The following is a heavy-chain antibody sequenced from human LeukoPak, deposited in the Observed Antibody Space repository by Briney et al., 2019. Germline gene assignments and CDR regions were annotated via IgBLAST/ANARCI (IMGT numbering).Heavy chain of an antibody. Sequence: SETLSLTCTVSGGSISSGSCYWSWIRQPAGKGLEWIGRIYTSGSTNYNPSLKSRVTISVDTSKNQFSLKLSSVTAADTAVYYCASQKGFWSGYYLDYWGQGTLVTVSS. CDR3: ASQKGFWSGYYLDY. CDR2: IYTSGST. CDR1: GGSISSGSCY. V-gene: IGHV4-61*02. D-gene: IGHD3-3*01. J-gene: IGHJ4*02.